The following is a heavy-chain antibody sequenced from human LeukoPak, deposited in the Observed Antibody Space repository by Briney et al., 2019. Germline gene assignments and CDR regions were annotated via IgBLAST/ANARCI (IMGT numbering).Heavy chain of an antibody. Sequence: ASVKVSCKASGYTFTVYYMHWVRQAPGQGLEWMGWINPNSGGTNYAQKFQGRVTMTRDTSISTAYMELSRLRSDDTAVYYCARGGSIAARPGDYWGQGTLVTVSS. CDR1: GYTFTVYY. V-gene: IGHV1-2*02. CDR2: INPNSGGT. D-gene: IGHD6-6*01. J-gene: IGHJ4*02. CDR3: ARGGSIAARPGDY.